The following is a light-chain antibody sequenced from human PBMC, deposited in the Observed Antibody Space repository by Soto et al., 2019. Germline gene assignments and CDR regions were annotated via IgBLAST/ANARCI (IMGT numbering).Light chain of an antibody. CDR1: SSNIGSNT. CDR2: SNN. CDR3: AAWDDSLNGVV. V-gene: IGLV1-44*01. Sequence: QSVLTQPPSASGTPGQRVTISCSGSSSNIGSNTVNWYQQLPGTAPKLLIYSNNQRPSGVPDRFSGSRSGTSASRAISGLQSEDEDDYYCAAWDDSLNGVVFGGGTKLTVL. J-gene: IGLJ2*01.